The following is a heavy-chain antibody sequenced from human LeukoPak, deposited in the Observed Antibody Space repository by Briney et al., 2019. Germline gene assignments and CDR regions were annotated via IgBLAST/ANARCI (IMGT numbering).Heavy chain of an antibody. CDR3: TTLVVEPDY. J-gene: IGHJ4*02. CDR2: IKSKVNGGTT. Sequence: GGSLRLSCAASGFTFSNAWMSCVRQAPGKGLEWVGRIKSKVNGGTTDYAAPVKGRFTISRDDSKNTLYLQMDSLKTEDTAVYYCTTLVVEPDYWGQGTLVTVSS. V-gene: IGHV3-15*01. D-gene: IGHD2-15*01. CDR1: GFTFSNAW.